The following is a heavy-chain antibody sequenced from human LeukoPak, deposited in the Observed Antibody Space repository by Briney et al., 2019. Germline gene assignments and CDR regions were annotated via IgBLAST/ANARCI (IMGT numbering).Heavy chain of an antibody. Sequence: PGGSLRLSCAASGFTFSSYGMHWVRQAPGKGLEWVAVIPYDGSNKYYADSVKGRFTISRDNCKKTLYLQMNSLRAEDTAVYFCAKGSKAVLFTRDRYMDVWGKGTTVTISS. CDR3: AKGSKAVLFTRDRYMDV. CDR1: GFTFSSYG. V-gene: IGHV3-30*02. CDR2: IPYDGSNK. D-gene: IGHD6-19*01. J-gene: IGHJ6*03.